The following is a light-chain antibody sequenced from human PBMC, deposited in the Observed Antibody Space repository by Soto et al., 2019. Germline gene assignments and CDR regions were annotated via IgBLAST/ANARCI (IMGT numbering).Light chain of an antibody. V-gene: IGKV3-20*01. Sequence: PGEGATLSCRASQSVSSSYLAWYQQKPGQAPRLLIYGASSRATGIPDRFSGSGSGTDFTLTISRLEPEDFAVYYCQQYGSSPLTFGGGTKVDIK. CDR2: GAS. CDR1: QSVSSSY. J-gene: IGKJ4*01. CDR3: QQYGSSPLT.